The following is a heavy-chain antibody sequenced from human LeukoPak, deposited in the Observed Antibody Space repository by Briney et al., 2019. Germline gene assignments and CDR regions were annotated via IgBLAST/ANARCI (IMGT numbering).Heavy chain of an antibody. V-gene: IGHV4-39*01. CDR2: IYYSGIT. J-gene: IGHJ4*02. Sequence: SETLSLTCTVSGGSISSSTYHWGWIRQPPGKALEWIGTIYYSGITDYNPSLKSRVAISVDTSKNQFSLKVGSVTAADTAVYYCASYRSSYVDYWGQGTLVTVS. CDR1: GGSISSSTYH. CDR3: ASYRSSYVDY. D-gene: IGHD2-2*01.